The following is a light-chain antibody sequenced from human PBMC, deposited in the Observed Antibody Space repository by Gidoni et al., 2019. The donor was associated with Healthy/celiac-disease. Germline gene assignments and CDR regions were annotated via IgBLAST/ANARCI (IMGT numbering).Light chain of an antibody. CDR1: SSDGGGYNY. V-gene: IGLV2-11*01. CDR3: CSYAGSYTYV. J-gene: IGLJ1*01. Sequence: QSALTQPRPVSGPPGQSVTISCTGTSSDGGGYNYVSWYQQHPGKAPKLMIYDVSKRPSGIAGRFSGSKSGNTASLTISVRQADDEADYYCCSYAGSYTYVFGTGTKVTVL. CDR2: DVS.